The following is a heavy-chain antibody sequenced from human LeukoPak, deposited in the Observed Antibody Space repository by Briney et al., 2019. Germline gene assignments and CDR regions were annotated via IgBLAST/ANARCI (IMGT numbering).Heavy chain of an antibody. D-gene: IGHD3-22*01. J-gene: IGHJ3*02. CDR1: GFTFSNYG. Sequence: GGSLRLSCAASGFTFSNYGMIWVRQAPGKGLEWVSVISNSGNSTDYADSVKGRFTISRDNSQKTLYLQMNSLRAVDTAVYYCAKDPPRSRAIVDAFDIWGQGTLVTVSS. CDR3: AKDPPRSRAIVDAFDI. CDR2: ISNSGNST. V-gene: IGHV3-23*01.